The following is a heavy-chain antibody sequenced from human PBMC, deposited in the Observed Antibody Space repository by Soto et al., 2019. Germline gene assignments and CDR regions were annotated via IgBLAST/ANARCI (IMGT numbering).Heavy chain of an antibody. CDR2: INDGSEE. J-gene: IGHJ5*02. D-gene: IGHD6-13*01. Sequence: GGSLRLSCAATGFSFSAHGMHWVRQAPGKGLEWLAVINDGSEEGYADSVKGRFTISRDNSKNTLYLQMNSLRAEDTAVYYCARPKHDHSSRQGFDPWGQGTLVTVSS. CDR1: GFSFSAHG. CDR3: ARPKHDHSSRQGFDP. V-gene: IGHV3-30*03.